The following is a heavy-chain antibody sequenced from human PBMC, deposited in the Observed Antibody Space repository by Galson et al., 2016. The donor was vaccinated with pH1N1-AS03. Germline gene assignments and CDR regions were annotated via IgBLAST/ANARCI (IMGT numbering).Heavy chain of an antibody. Sequence: QSGAEVTKPGESLRISCKGSGSSFSSHWIAWVRRMPGKGLEWMGIIYPADSDTRYSPSFQGPVTFSVDRTISTADLQWSSPKASDTAVYFCARQVHTPGYFDYWGQGTLVTVSS. CDR2: IYPADSDT. J-gene: IGHJ4*02. V-gene: IGHV5-51*01. CDR1: GSSFSSHW. CDR3: ARQVHTPGYFDY. D-gene: IGHD1-1*01.